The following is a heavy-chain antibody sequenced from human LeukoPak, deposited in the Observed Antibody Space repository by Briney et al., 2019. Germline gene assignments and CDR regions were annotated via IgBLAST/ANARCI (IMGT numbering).Heavy chain of an antibody. V-gene: IGHV4-59*01. Sequence: KPSETLFLTFTVSGGSISSYYWSWIRQPPGKGLEWVGDIYYSGSTNYNPSLKSRVTISVDTSKNQFSLKLSSVTAADTAVYYCARVPRQGQLPEIHFDYWGQGTLVTVSS. CDR1: GGSISSYY. D-gene: IGHD2-2*01. CDR3: ARVPRQGQLPEIHFDY. CDR2: IYYSGST. J-gene: IGHJ4*02.